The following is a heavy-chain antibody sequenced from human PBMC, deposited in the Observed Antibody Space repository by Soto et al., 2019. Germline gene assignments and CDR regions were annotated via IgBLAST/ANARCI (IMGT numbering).Heavy chain of an antibody. D-gene: IGHD3-22*01. Sequence: PGGSLRLSCAASGFTFSSYAMSWVRQAPGKGLEWVSAISGSGGSTYYADSVKGRFTISRDNSKNTLYLQMNSLRAEDTAVYYCVLSQVVVNKGLDYWGQGTLVTVSS. V-gene: IGHV3-23*01. CDR2: ISGSGGST. CDR3: VLSQVVVNKGLDY. CDR1: GFTFSSYA. J-gene: IGHJ4*02.